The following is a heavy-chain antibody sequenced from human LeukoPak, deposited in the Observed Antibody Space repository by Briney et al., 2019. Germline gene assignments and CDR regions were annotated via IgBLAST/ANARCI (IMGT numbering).Heavy chain of an antibody. CDR2: INPSGGST. CDR1: GYTLTTYY. Sequence: ASVKVSCKASGYTLTTYYIHWVRQAPGQGLEWMGIINPSGGSTSYAQKFQGRVTMTRDTSTSTVYMELSSLISEDTAVYYCARGGMPAASPEWFFHLWGRGTLVTVSS. J-gene: IGHJ2*01. V-gene: IGHV1-46*01. D-gene: IGHD2-2*01. CDR3: ARGGMPAASPEWFFHL.